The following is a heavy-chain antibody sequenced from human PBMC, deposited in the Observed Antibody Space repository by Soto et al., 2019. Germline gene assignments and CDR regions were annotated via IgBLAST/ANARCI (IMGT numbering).Heavy chain of an antibody. V-gene: IGHV3-23*04. D-gene: IGHD5-18*01. CDR1: GFIFSSYA. J-gene: IGHJ4*02. CDR3: AKEGIGGYSHGYDY. Sequence: VHLVESGGGVVQPGKSLRLSCAASGFIFSSYAMTWVRQAPGMGLQWVATISGSGAGTYYADSVKGRFTISRDNSKKTLYLQMNSLRADDTAVYYCAKEGIGGYSHGYDYWGQGILVTVSS. CDR2: ISGSGAGT.